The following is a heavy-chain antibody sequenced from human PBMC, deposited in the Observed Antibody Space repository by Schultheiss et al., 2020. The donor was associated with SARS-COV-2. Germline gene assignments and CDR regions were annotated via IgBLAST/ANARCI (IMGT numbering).Heavy chain of an antibody. Sequence: GGSLRLSCKGSGDSFTDHWIGWVRQMPGKGLEWMGSIYPDDSDTRYSPSFQGQVTISADKSINTAYLQWTSLKASDTAMYYCARRSGEITPGGYEYFQHWGQGTLVTVSS. V-gene: IGHV5-51*01. CDR3: ARRSGEITPGGYEYFQH. CDR2: IYPDDSDT. CDR1: GDSFTDHW. J-gene: IGHJ1*01. D-gene: IGHD3-16*01.